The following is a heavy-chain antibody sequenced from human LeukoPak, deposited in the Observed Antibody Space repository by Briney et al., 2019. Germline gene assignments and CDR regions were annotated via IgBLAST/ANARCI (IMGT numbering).Heavy chain of an antibody. Sequence: SQTLSLTCTVSGGSISSGDYYWSWIRQPPGKGLEWIGYIYYSGSTYYNPSLKSRVTISVDTSKNQFSLKLSSVTAADTAVYYCATGTLTTVRGVRYYYYYMDVWGKGTTVTVSS. D-gene: IGHD3-10*01. V-gene: IGHV4-30-4*08. CDR3: ATGTLTTVRGVRYYYYYMDV. CDR1: GGSISSGDYY. J-gene: IGHJ6*03. CDR2: IYYSGST.